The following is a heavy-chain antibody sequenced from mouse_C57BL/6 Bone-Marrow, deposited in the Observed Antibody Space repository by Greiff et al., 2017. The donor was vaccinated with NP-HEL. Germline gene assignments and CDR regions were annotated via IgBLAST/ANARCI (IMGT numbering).Heavy chain of an antibody. J-gene: IGHJ1*03. CDR3: VREDYGSRAGYFDV. V-gene: IGHV10-1*01. CDR2: IRSKSNNYAT. CDR1: GFSFNTYA. Sequence: VQLKESGGGLVQPKGSLKLSCAASGFSFNTYAMNWVRQAPGKGLEWVARIRSKSNNYATYYADSVKDRFTISRDDSESMLYLQMNNLKTEDTAMYYCVREDYGSRAGYFDVWGTGTTVTVSS. D-gene: IGHD1-1*01.